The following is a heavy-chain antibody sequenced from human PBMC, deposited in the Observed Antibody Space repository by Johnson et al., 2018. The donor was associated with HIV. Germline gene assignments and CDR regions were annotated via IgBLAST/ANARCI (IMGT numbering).Heavy chain of an antibody. V-gene: IGHV3-33*08. J-gene: IGHJ3*02. CDR2: ISFDGNLK. CDR1: GLSFSNFG. D-gene: IGHD1-14*01. Sequence: QVQLVESGGGVVQPGKSLTLSCVVSGLSFSNFGIHWVRQAPGKGPEWVAVISFDGNLKKYADSVKGRFTISRDNSKNSLYLQMNSLRAEDTAVYYCARDPDLDAFDIWGQGTMVTVSS. CDR3: ARDPDLDAFDI.